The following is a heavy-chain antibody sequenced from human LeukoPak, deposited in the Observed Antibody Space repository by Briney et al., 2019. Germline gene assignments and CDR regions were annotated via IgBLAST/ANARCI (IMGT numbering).Heavy chain of an antibody. CDR2: IRSKANSYAT. CDR1: GFTFSGSA. Sequence: PGGSLKLSCAASGFTFSGSAMHWVRQASGKGLEWVGRIRSKANSYATAYAASVKGSFTISRDGSKNTAYLQMNSLKTEDTAVYYCTSRSRDYYYGMDVWGQGTTVTVSS. CDR3: TSRSRDYYYGMDV. J-gene: IGHJ6*02. V-gene: IGHV3-73*01.